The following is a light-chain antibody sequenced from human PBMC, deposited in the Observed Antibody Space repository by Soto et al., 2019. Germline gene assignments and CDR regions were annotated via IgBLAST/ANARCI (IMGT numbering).Light chain of an antibody. V-gene: IGKV3-20*01. CDR1: QSVSSTY. CDR3: QQHSASPPRYT. J-gene: IGKJ2*01. Sequence: EIVLTQSPGTLSLSPGERATLSCRASQSVSSTYLAWYQQKPGRAPRLLIYGASTRATDIPDRFSGSGSGTAFTVTIITLEPEDFAVYYCQQHSASPPRYTFGQGTNLEIK. CDR2: GAS.